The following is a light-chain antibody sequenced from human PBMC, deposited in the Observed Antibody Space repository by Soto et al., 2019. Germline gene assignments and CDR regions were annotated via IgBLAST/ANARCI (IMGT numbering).Light chain of an antibody. V-gene: IGKV3-15*01. J-gene: IGKJ5*01. CDR2: GAS. CDR1: QSVDIN. CDR3: QQYNNWPIT. Sequence: EIVSTQSPGTLSLSPGERATLSCRASQSVDINLAWYQQKPGQAPRLLIYGASTRATGIPARFSGSGSGTEFTLTISSLQSEDFEIYYCQQYNNWPITFGQGTRLEI.